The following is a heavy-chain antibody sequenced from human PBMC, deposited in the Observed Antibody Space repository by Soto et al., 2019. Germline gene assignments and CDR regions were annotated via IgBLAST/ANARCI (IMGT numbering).Heavy chain of an antibody. D-gene: IGHD2-2*01. CDR3: AKDSEQVRTAAILGASFDI. CDR1: GLSFDLYG. CDR2: VSWYSGSK. J-gene: IGHJ3*02. Sequence: EGQLMESGGGLVQPGRSLRLSCVASGLSFDLYGMHWVRQAPGRALEWGASVSWYSGSKDYADSVKGRFSVPRDNAQNSLHLQMNSLRVEDTAFYYCAKDSEQVRTAAILGASFDIWGQGTLVTVSS. V-gene: IGHV3-9*01.